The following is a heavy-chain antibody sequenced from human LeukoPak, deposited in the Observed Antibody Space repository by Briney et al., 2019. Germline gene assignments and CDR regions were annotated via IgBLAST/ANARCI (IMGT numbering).Heavy chain of an antibody. CDR1: GYTFSSNY. CDR2: INPSGGST. Sequence: ASVKVSCKASGYTFSSNYMHWVRQAPGQGLEWMGIINPSGGSTNYAQKFQGRVTMTRDTSTSTVYMELSRLRSDDTAVYYCAREGLITFGGVIVISAFDYWGQGTLVTVSS. CDR3: AREGLITFGGVIVISAFDY. D-gene: IGHD3-16*02. J-gene: IGHJ4*02. V-gene: IGHV1-46*01.